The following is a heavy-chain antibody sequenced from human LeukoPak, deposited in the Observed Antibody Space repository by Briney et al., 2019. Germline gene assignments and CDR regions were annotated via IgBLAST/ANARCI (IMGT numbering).Heavy chain of an antibody. J-gene: IGHJ4*02. CDR3: ARRGIY. Sequence: SETLSLTCTVSGGSISSSSYSWGSIRQPPGKGLEWIGSFYYRGTTYYNPSLKSRVTMSVDTSKNQFSLKLSSVTAADTAVYFCARRGIYWGQGTLVTVSS. CDR2: FYYRGTT. V-gene: IGHV4-39*01. CDR1: GGSISSSSYS. D-gene: IGHD3-16*01.